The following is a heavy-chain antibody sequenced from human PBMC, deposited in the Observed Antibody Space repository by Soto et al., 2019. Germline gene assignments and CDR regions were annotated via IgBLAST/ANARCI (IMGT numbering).Heavy chain of an antibody. CDR3: AHSLYYYDNSGRYPYLYFDL. D-gene: IGHD3-22*01. CDR1: GFSLETSGMG. CDR2: IYWDDDK. J-gene: IGHJ2*01. V-gene: IGHV2-5*02. Sequence: QITLKESGPTLVKPTQTLTLTCTFSGFSLETSGMGMSWIRQPPGKALEWLALIYWDDDKRYSPSLKNRLTIIKDTPKNQVVLNLTNVDPVETATYYCAHSLYYYDNSGRYPYLYFDLWGRRPLVTVSS.